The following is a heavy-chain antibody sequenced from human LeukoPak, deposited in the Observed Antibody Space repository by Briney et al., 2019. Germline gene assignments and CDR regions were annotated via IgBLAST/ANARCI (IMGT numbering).Heavy chain of an antibody. V-gene: IGHV1-69*05. J-gene: IGHJ4*02. CDR3: ASSHTCGGDCYSDY. CDR1: GGTFSSYA. Sequence: ASVKVSCKASGGTFSSYAISWVRQAPGQGLEWMGGIIPIFGTANYAQKFQGRVTITTDESTSTAYMELSSLRSEDTAVYYCASSHTCGGDCYSDYWAREPWSPSPQ. D-gene: IGHD2-21*01. CDR2: IIPIFGTA.